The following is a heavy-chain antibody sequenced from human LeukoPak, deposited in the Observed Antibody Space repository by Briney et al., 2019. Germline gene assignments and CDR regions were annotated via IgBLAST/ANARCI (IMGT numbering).Heavy chain of an antibody. Sequence: PGASLRLSCAASGFTFSNYAVSWVRQAPGKGLEWVSAITGSGGNTYYADSVKGRFTISRDNSKNTLYLQMNSLRAEDTAVYYCAKWGDYDVLTGYYVSDYWGQGTLVTVSS. CDR1: GFTFSNYA. CDR3: AKWGDYDVLTGYYVSDY. D-gene: IGHD3-9*01. J-gene: IGHJ4*02. CDR2: ITGSGGNT. V-gene: IGHV3-23*01.